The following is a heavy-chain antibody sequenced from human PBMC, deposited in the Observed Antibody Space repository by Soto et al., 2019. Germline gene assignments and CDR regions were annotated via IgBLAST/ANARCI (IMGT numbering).Heavy chain of an antibody. V-gene: IGHV4-31*03. Sequence: QVQLQESGPGLVKPSQTLSLTCTVSGGSISSGGYYWTWIRQHPGKGMEWIGYIYYSELTYYNPTLKSRCTRSVDTSKNQFSLKLSSVTAEDTAVYYCAREPSIWGQGTRVNVSS. CDR3: AREPSI. J-gene: IGHJ4*02. CDR1: GGSISSGGYY. CDR2: IYYSELT.